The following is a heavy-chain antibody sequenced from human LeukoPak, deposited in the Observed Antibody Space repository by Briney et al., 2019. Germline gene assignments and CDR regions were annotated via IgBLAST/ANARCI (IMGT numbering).Heavy chain of an antibody. J-gene: IGHJ4*02. V-gene: IGHV3-21*01. Sequence: PGGSLRLSCAASGFTFSSSSMNWVRQASGKGLEWVSSISSSSSYIYFADSVKGRFTISRDNAKSSVYLQMNSLRAEDTAVYYCARALASGSSAFDYWGQGTLVTVSS. CDR1: GFTFSSSS. CDR2: ISSSSSYI. D-gene: IGHD1-26*01. CDR3: ARALASGSSAFDY.